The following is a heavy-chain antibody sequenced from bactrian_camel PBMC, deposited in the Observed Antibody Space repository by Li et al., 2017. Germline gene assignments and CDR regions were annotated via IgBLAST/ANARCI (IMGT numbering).Heavy chain of an antibody. CDR3: AADRDVNVPPSLVLDSRRYNY. J-gene: IGHJ4*01. V-gene: IGHV3S53*01. CDR1: STTKLTFC. Sequence: HVQLVESGGGSVQPGGSLTLSCKVSSTTKLTFCMGWFRQAPGKEREGVAAIGGDGSTNYLEDVQGRFIISRENGKNIVTLEMNALKPEDTAMYYCAADRDVNVPPSLVLDSRRYNYWGQGTQVTVS. CDR2: IGGDGST.